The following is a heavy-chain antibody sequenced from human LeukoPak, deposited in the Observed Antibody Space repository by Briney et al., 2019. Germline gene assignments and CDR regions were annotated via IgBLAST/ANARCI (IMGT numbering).Heavy chain of an antibody. CDR2: ISYDGSNK. J-gene: IGHJ3*02. D-gene: IGHD3-9*01. CDR3: ARAVGYFDWLLGPADAFDI. V-gene: IGHV3-30-3*01. CDR1: GFTFSSHA. Sequence: GRSLRLSCAASGFTFSSHAMHWVRQAPGKGLEWVAVISYDGSNKYYADSVKGRFTISRDNSKNTLYLQMNSLRAEDTAVYYCARAVGYFDWLLGPADAFDIWGQGTMVTVSS.